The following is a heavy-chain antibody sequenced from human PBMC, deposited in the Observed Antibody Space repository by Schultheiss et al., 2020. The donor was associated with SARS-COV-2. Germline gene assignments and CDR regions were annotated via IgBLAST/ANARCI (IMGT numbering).Heavy chain of an antibody. V-gene: IGHV4-31*11. J-gene: IGHJ4*02. CDR3: ARGGAAHRPRANLLVFDY. CDR2: IYYSGST. D-gene: IGHD2-15*01. Sequence: SQTLSLTCAVSGYSISSGYYWTWIRQRPGEGLEWIGYIYYSGSTYYNPSLKSRVTISVDTSKNQFSLKLSSVTAADTAVYYCARGGAAHRPRANLLVFDYWGQGTLVTVSS. CDR1: GYSISSGYY.